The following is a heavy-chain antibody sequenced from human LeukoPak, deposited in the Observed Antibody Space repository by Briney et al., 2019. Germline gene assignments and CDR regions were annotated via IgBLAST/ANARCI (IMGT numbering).Heavy chain of an antibody. CDR2: ISGSGGST. V-gene: IGHV3-23*01. J-gene: IGHJ4*02. Sequence: GGSLRLSCAASGFTFSSYAMSWVRQAPGKGLEWVSAISGSGGSTYYADSVKGRFTISRDNSKNTLYLQMNSLRAEDTAVYYCAKDARGITMIVVVIGGGEFDYWGQGTLVTVSS. CDR1: GFTFSSYA. CDR3: AKDARGITMIVVVIGGGEFDY. D-gene: IGHD3-22*01.